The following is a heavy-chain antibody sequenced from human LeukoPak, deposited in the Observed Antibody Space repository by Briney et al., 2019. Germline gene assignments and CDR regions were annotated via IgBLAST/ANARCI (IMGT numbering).Heavy chain of an antibody. V-gene: IGHV3-23*01. CDR1: GFTFSSYA. J-gene: IGHJ4*02. Sequence: PGGSLRLSCAASGFTFSSYAMNWVPQAPGKGLEWVSTSGDGGDTHYADSVRGRFTISRANSKNMLFMQMNSLRAEDTAVYYCGKSGSRDWDYLEYWGQGTLVTASS. CDR3: GKSGSRDWDYLEY. CDR2: SGDGGDT. D-gene: IGHD6-19*01.